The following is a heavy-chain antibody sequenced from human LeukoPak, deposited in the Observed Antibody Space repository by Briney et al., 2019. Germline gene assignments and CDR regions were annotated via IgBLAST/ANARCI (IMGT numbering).Heavy chain of an antibody. CDR2: INPSGGST. D-gene: IGHD1/OR15-1a*01. V-gene: IGHV1-46*01. CDR1: GYTFTTYY. CDR3: ARWRTTYLDY. J-gene: IGHJ4*02. Sequence: ASVKVTCKTSGYTFTTYYMHWVRQAPGQGLEWMGIINPSGGSTTYAQKFQGRVTMTRDTSTSTVYMELSSLRSEDTAVYYCARWRTTYLDYWGQGTLVTVSS.